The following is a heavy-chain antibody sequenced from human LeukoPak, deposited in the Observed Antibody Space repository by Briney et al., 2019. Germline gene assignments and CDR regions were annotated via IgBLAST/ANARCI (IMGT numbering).Heavy chain of an antibody. D-gene: IGHD3-22*01. CDR3: ARDLVVAVTGNWFDL. Sequence: GRPLRLSCAASGFTFSSYAMHWVRQAPGKGLERVAVISYDGSNKYYADSVKGRFTISRDNSKNTLYLQMNSLRAEDTAVYYCARDLVVAVTGNWFDLWGQGTLVTVSS. J-gene: IGHJ5*02. CDR1: GFTFSSYA. CDR2: ISYDGSNK. V-gene: IGHV3-30*04.